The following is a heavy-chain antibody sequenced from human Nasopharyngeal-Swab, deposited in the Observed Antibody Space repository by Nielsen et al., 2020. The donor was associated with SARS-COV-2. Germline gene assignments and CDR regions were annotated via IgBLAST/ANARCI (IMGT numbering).Heavy chain of an antibody. CDR2: IYHSGST. J-gene: IGHJ6*02. Sequence: SETLSLTCAVSGGSISSSNWWSWVRQPPGKGPEWIGEIYHSGSTNYNPSLKSRVTISVDKSKNQFSLKLSSVTAADTAVYYCARVSIFGPIYGMDVWGQGTTVTVSS. CDR3: ARVSIFGPIYGMDV. D-gene: IGHD3-3*01. V-gene: IGHV4-4*02. CDR1: GGSISSSNW.